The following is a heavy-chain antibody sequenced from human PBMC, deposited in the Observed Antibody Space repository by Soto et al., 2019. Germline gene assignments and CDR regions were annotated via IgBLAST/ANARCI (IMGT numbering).Heavy chain of an antibody. CDR2: VRSDGDTT. CDR1: GFTFSNFG. Sequence: EVQVLESGGGLVQPGGSLRLSCAASGFTFSNFGMNWVRQAPGKGLEWVSGVRSDGDTTYNAESVKGRFTVSRDTSRITVYLQMNSLRAEDTAIYYCAKGKGVGATPDGANCWGQGTLVTVSS. J-gene: IGHJ4*02. D-gene: IGHD1-26*01. CDR3: AKGKGVGATPDGANC. V-gene: IGHV3-23*01.